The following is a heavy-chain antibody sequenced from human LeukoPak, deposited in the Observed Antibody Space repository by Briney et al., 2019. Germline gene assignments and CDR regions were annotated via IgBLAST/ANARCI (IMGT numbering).Heavy chain of an antibody. CDR3: ARDVGYSSSWYYFDY. CDR1: GFSFSSYW. Sequence: GGSLRLSCAVSGFSFSSYWMSWVRQPPGKGLEWVANLNQDGSEKYYVDSVKGRFTISRDNAKKSLYLQMNSLRGEDTGVYYCARDVGYSSSWYYFDYWGQGTLVTVSS. J-gene: IGHJ4*02. CDR2: LNQDGSEK. D-gene: IGHD6-13*01. V-gene: IGHV3-7*01.